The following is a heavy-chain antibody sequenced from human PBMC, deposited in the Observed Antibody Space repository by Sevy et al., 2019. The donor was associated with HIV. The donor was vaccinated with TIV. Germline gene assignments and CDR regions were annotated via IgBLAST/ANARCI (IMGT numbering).Heavy chain of an antibody. V-gene: IGHV1-69*06. CDR2: IIPIFGTT. CDR1: GGTFNSYG. J-gene: IGHJ3*02. CDR3: ALDSNAYDI. Sequence: ASVKVSCKASGGTFNSYGINWVRQAPGQGLEWMGGIIPIFGTTNYAQKFQGRVTITADKSTSTVHMELSSLRSEDTAVYYCALDSNAYDIWGQGTMVTV. D-gene: IGHD3-22*01.